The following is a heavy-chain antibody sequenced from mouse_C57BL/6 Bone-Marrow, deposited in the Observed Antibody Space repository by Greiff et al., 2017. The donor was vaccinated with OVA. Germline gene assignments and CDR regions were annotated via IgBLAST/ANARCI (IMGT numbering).Heavy chain of an antibody. CDR1: GFTFCDYG. Sequence: EVKLMESGGGLVKPGGSLKLSCAASGFTFCDYGMHWVRQAPEKGLEWVAYISSGSSTIYYADTVKGRFTISRDNAKNTLFLQMTSLRSEDTAKYYCARGDDYWGQGTTLTVSS. CDR3: ARGDDY. V-gene: IGHV5-17*01. J-gene: IGHJ2*01. CDR2: ISSGSSTI.